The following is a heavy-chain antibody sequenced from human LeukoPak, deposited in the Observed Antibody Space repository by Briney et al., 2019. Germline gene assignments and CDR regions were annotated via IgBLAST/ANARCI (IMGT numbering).Heavy chain of an antibody. CDR1: GFTYSSYS. J-gene: IGHJ4*02. D-gene: IGHD1-26*01. V-gene: IGHV3-21*01. CDR2: IRNSSRYI. Sequence: PGGSLRLFCAARGFTYSSYSMKWVRQAPGMGLEWGSSIRNSSRYIFYADSVKGRFTISRDNAKNSLYLQMNRLRAEETAVYYCARASGSYFFFDSCGRGTLVTVSS. CDR3: ARASGSYFFFDS.